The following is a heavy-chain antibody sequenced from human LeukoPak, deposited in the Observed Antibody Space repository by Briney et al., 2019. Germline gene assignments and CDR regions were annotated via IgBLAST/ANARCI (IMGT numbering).Heavy chain of an antibody. CDR1: GFTLSNHW. CDR3: ARAVAKKEWFDP. CDR2: IKQDGIEK. Sequence: GGSLRLSCAASGFTLSNHWMIWVRQAPGKGLECVANIKQDGIEKYYLDSVKGRFTISRENAKNTLYLQMNSLRAGDTAVYYCARAVAKKEWFDPWGQGTLVTVSS. D-gene: IGHD5-12*01. J-gene: IGHJ5*02. V-gene: IGHV3-7*01.